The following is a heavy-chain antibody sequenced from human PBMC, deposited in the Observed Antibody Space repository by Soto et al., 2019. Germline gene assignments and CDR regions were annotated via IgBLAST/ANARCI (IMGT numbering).Heavy chain of an antibody. V-gene: IGHV4-34*01. J-gene: IGHJ5*02. Sequence: PSETLSLTCAVYGGSFSGYYWSWIRQPPGKGLEWIGEINHSGSTNYNPSLKSRVTISVDTSKNQFSLKLSSVTAADTAVYYCARGRINWFDTWGQGALVTVSS. CDR1: GGSFSGYY. CDR3: ARGRINWFDT. CDR2: INHSGST. D-gene: IGHD2-15*01.